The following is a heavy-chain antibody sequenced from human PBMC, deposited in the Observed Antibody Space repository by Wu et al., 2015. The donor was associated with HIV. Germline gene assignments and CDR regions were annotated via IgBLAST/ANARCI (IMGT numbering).Heavy chain of an antibody. D-gene: IGHD3-3*02. CDR1: GASISSSNYY. CDR2: IFYTGST. CDR3: ARRRPFADAFDI. Sequence: QVQLQESGPGLVKPSETLSLTCTVTGASISSSNYYWGWIRQPPGKGLEWIGSIFYTGSTDYIPSLESRVTISIDSSNNQFSLKMRSVTATDTAIYYCARRRPFADAFDIWGQGTMVTVSS. J-gene: IGHJ3*02. V-gene: IGHV4-39*01.